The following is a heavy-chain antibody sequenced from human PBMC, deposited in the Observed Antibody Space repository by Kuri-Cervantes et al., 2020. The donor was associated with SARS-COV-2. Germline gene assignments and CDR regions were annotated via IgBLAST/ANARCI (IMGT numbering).Heavy chain of an antibody. CDR3: VRDGDHWNFDY. V-gene: IGHV3-74*01. CDR2: INPDGSYA. Sequence: GGSLRLSCAASGFTFSGHWIHWVRQAPGKGLVWVSRINPDGSYANNADSVKGRFTLSRDNAKNMLFLQMNSLGAEDTAVYYCVRDGDHWNFDYWGQGTLVTVSS. CDR1: GFTFSGHW. D-gene: IGHD1-1*01. J-gene: IGHJ4*02.